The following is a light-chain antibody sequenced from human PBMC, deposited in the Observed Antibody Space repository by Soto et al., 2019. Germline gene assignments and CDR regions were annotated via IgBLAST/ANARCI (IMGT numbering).Light chain of an antibody. CDR2: SAS. V-gene: IGKV1-39*01. J-gene: IGKJ4*01. CDR1: QSIGSW. Sequence: DIQMTQSPSILSASVGDRVTITCRASQSIGSWVAWYQQKPGKAPKLLIFSASGLQSGVPSRFSGGGYGTEFTLTISSLQLEDFATYFCQQSHTNPLTFGGGTKVDIK. CDR3: QQSHTNPLT.